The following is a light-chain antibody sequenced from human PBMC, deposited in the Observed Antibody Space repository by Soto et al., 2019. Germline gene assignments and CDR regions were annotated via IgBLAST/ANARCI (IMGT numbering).Light chain of an antibody. Sequence: QSALTQPASVSGSPGQSITISCTGTSSDVGGYNYVSWYQQHPGKAPKLMIYDVSNRPSGVSNRFSGSKSGNTASLTISGLQAEDEADYYCSSYTSSSTLLDVFGTGT. CDR2: DVS. CDR3: SSYTSSSTLLDV. V-gene: IGLV2-14*01. J-gene: IGLJ1*01. CDR1: SSDVGGYNY.